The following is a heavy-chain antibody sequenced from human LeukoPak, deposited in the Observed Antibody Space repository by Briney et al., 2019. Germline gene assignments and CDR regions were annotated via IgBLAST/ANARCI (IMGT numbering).Heavy chain of an antibody. CDR3: ARDLQDIVVVPAAHFDY. V-gene: IGHV4-38-2*02. J-gene: IGHJ4*02. D-gene: IGHD2-2*01. CDR2: IYHSGST. Sequence: SKTLSLTCTVSGYSISSGYYWGWIRQPPGKGLEWIGSIYHSGSTYYNPSLKSRVTISVDTSKNQFSLKLSSVTAADTAVYYCARDLQDIVVVPAAHFDYWGQGTLVTVSS. CDR1: GYSISSGYY.